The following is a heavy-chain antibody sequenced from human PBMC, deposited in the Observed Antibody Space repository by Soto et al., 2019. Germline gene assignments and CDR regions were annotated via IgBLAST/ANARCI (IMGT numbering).Heavy chain of an antibody. V-gene: IGHV1-46*03. CDR1: GYIFTSYY. J-gene: IGHJ4*02. Sequence: SVKVSCKASGYIFTSYYVHWVRQAPGQGLEWMGIINPSGGSTSYAQMFQGRVIMTRDTSTSTVYMELSSLRSEDTAVYYCARVNQVIAVAGQFQSLDYWGQGTLVTVSS. D-gene: IGHD6-19*01. CDR2: INPSGGST. CDR3: ARVNQVIAVAGQFQSLDY.